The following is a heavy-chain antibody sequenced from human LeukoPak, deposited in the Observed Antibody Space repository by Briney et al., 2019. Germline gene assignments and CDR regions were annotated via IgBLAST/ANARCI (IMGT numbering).Heavy chain of an antibody. J-gene: IGHJ6*03. CDR1: GYTFTSYD. CDR3: ARGIRGVILPSYYYYYMDV. CDR2: MNPNSGNT. D-gene: IGHD3-10*01. Sequence: ASVKVSCKASGYTFTSYDINWVRQATGQGLEWMGWMNPNSGNTGNAQKFQGRVTMTRNTSISTAYMELSSLRSEDTAVYYCARGIRGVILPSYYYYYMDVWGKGTTVTVSS. V-gene: IGHV1-8*01.